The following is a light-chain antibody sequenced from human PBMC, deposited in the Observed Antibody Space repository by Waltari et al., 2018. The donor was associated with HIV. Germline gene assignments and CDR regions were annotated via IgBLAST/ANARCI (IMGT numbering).Light chain of an antibody. CDR3: CSYAGSSTLEV. J-gene: IGLJ2*01. Sequence: QSALTQPASVPGSPGQSITISCTGTSSDVGSYNLVPWYQQQPGKAPKLMMYEGSKRPSGVSNRFSGSKSGNTASLTISGLQAEDEADYYCCSYAGSSTLEVFGGGTKLTVL. CDR2: EGS. CDR1: SSDVGSYNL. V-gene: IGLV2-23*01.